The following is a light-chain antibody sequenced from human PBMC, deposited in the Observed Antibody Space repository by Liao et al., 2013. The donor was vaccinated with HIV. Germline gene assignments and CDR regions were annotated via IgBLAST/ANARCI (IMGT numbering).Light chain of an antibody. CDR3: QVWDSDNDHVI. V-gene: IGLV3-21*01. CDR2: YDS. CDR1: NVGSKT. Sequence: SYVLTQPPSVSVAPGKTARITCGEDNVGSKTVHWYQQKPGQAPVLVISYDSDRPSGIPERFSGSNSGTAATLTISRVEAGDEADYYCQVWDSDNDHVIFGGGTKLTVL. J-gene: IGLJ2*01.